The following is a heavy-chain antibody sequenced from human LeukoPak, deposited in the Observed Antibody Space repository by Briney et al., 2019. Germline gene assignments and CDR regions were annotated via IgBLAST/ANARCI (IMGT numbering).Heavy chain of an antibody. V-gene: IGHV3-15*01. Sequence: GGSLRLSCASSGFTFSNTWMNWVRQAPGMGLEWVGRIKRKTDVGAIDYAAPVKGRFTISRDDSKNTLYLQMNSLRAEDTAVYYCAKDRTLVAATPDYWGQGTLVTVSS. J-gene: IGHJ4*02. D-gene: IGHD2-15*01. CDR1: GFTFSNTW. CDR3: AKDRTLVAATPDY. CDR2: IKRKTDVGAI.